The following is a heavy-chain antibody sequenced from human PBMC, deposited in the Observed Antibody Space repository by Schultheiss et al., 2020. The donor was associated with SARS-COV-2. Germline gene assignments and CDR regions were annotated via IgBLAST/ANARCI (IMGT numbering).Heavy chain of an antibody. V-gene: IGHV3-38-3*01. CDR2: ISGGST. D-gene: IGHD6-19*01. J-gene: IGHJ4*02. CDR3: ARALGSGWYLMGY. Sequence: GGSLRLSCAASGFTVSSNEMSWVRQAPGKGLEWVSSISGGSTYYADSRKGRFTISRDNAKNSLHLQVNGLRAEDTAVYYCARALGSGWYLMGYWGQGTLVTGSS. CDR1: GFTVSSNE.